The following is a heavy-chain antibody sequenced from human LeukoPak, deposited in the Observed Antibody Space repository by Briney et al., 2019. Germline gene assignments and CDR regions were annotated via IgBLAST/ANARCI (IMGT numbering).Heavy chain of an antibody. CDR1: GGSISSYY. J-gene: IGHJ4*02. V-gene: IGHV4-59*08. CDR2: IYYSGST. Sequence: SETLSLTCTVSGGSISSYYWSWIRQPPGKGLEWIGYIYYSGSTNYNPSLKSRVTISVDTSKNQFSLKLSSVTAADTAVYYCARHGTGSSSSWYGVFDYWGQGTLVTVSS. CDR3: ARHGTGSSSSWYGVFDY. D-gene: IGHD6-13*01.